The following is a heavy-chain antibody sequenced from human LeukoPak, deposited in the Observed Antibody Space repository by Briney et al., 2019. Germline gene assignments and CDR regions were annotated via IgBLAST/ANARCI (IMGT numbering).Heavy chain of an antibody. Sequence: PGGSLRLSCAVSGITLSNYGMSWVRQAPGKGLEWVAGISDSGGSTNYADSVKGRFTISRDNPKNTLYLQMNSLRAEDTAVYFCARKPVVEVGNDCFGPWGQGTLVTVSS. D-gene: IGHD2-15*01. CDR2: ISDSGGST. J-gene: IGHJ5*02. CDR3: ARKPVVEVGNDCFGP. CDR1: GITLSNYG. V-gene: IGHV3-23*01.